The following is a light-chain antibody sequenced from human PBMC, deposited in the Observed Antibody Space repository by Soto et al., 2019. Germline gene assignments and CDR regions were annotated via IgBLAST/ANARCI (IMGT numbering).Light chain of an antibody. V-gene: IGKV3-20*01. CDR2: GAS. J-gene: IGKJ1*01. CDR1: QSVSSSY. Sequence: EIVLTQSPGTLSLSPGDRATLSCRASQSVSSSYLAWYQQKPGQAPRLLIYGASIRATGIPDRFSGSGSGKDFTLTINRLEPEDFAVYYCQQYGSSPPWTFGQGTKVEIK. CDR3: QQYGSSPPWT.